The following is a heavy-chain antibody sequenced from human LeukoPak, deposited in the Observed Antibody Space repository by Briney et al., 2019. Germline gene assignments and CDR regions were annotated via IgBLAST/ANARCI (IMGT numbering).Heavy chain of an antibody. Sequence: PGGSLRLSCAASGFTFDSCGMTWVRQTPGKGLEWVSTINWNGGSTAYADSVKGRFTISRDNAKNSLYLQMNSLRAEDAAVYYCAKEDCSGGRCYSLHYWGQGTLVTVSS. CDR2: INWNGGST. D-gene: IGHD2-15*01. CDR3: AKEDCSGGRCYSLHY. CDR1: GFTFDSCG. J-gene: IGHJ4*02. V-gene: IGHV3-20*04.